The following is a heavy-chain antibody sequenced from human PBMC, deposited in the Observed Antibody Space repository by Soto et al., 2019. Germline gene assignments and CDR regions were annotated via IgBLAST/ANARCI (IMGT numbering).Heavy chain of an antibody. Sequence: QVQLQQWGAGLLKPSETLSLTCAVYGESFSGYYWTWICKPPGKGLEWIGEINHSGSTNYNPSLKDRVSMSVDTYKTQFSLKLSRVPAADTAVYYCAGTIVASISSFDQWGHGTLVTVSS. J-gene: IGHJ4*01. CDR2: INHSGST. CDR1: GESFSGYY. CDR3: AGTIVASISSFDQ. V-gene: IGHV4-34*01. D-gene: IGHD5-12*01.